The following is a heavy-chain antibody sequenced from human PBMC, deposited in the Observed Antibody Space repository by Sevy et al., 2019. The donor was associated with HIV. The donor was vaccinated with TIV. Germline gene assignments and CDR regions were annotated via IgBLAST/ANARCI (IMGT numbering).Heavy chain of an antibody. CDR3: ITDPAYRGYDEEVINYYFYGMDV. D-gene: IGHD5-12*01. CDR1: GFTFSSAW. Sequence: GGSLRLSCTASGFTFSSAWLSWVRQAPGKGLEWVGRIKSEFDGGAIDYAAPVKGRFTISREDSKNTVYLQMNSLKTEDTAVYYCITDPAYRGYDEEVINYYFYGMDVWGQGTTVTVSS. V-gene: IGHV3-15*01. CDR2: IKSEFDGGAI. J-gene: IGHJ6*02.